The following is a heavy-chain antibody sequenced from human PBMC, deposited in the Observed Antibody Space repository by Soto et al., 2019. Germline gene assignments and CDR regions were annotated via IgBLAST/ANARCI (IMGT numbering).Heavy chain of an antibody. Sequence: PGGALRLFCASSGFTFSDYFITWIRQAPGKGLEGVSYINNDAIYRKYAECVKGRLAVSRDNAKNAVFLQTKSLRPEDTALYYCGNGDTIFGVVDDWGPGTLGTVSS. J-gene: IGHJ4*02. CDR2: INNDAIYR. V-gene: IGHV3-11*06. CDR3: GNGDTIFGVVDD. CDR1: GFTFSDYF. D-gene: IGHD3-3*01.